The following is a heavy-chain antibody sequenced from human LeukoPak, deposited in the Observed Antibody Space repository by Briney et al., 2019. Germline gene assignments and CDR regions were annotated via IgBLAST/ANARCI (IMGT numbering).Heavy chain of an antibody. CDR3: ARDLGWFDP. J-gene: IGHJ5*02. Sequence: EWIGRIYTSGSTNYTPSLKSRVTMSVDTSKNQFSLKLSSVTAADTAVYYCARDLGWFDPWGQGTLVTVSS. CDR2: IYTSGST. V-gene: IGHV4-4*07. D-gene: IGHD3-10*01.